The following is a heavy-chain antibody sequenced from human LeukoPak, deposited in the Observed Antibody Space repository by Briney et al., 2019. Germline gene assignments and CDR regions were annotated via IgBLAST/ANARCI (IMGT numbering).Heavy chain of an antibody. J-gene: IGHJ4*02. Sequence: GGSLRLSCAASGFTFSSYAMSWVRQAPGKGLEWVSAISGSDDSTYYADSVKGRFTISRDSSRNTLYLQVNSLRAEDTAVYYCAKEDTLTTVYFDYWGQGTLVTVSS. CDR3: AKEDTLTTVYFDY. CDR1: GFTFSSYA. D-gene: IGHD4-17*01. V-gene: IGHV3-23*01. CDR2: ISGSDDST.